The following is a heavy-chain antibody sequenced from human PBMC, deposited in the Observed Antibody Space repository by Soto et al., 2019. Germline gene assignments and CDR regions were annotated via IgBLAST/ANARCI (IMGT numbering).Heavy chain of an antibody. V-gene: IGHV4-39*01. Sequence: QLQLQESGPGLVKPSETLSLTCTVSGGSISSSSYYWGWIRQPPGKGLEWIGSIYYSGSTYYNPSLKSRVTLSVDTSKNQFSLKLSSVTAADTAVYYCATHYYDSSGYYPASGWGQGTLVTVSS. D-gene: IGHD3-22*01. J-gene: IGHJ4*02. CDR1: GGSISSSSYY. CDR3: ATHYYDSSGYYPASG. CDR2: IYYSGST.